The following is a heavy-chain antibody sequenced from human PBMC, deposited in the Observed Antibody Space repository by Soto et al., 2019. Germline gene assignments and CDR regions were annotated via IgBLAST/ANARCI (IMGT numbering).Heavy chain of an antibody. V-gene: IGHV5-51*01. CDR3: ARPARSGGGMDV. J-gene: IGHJ6*02. Sequence: GGSMRLSCAASGFTFSSYWMSWVRQMPGKGLEWMGIIYPGDSDTRYSPSFQGQVTISADKSISTAYLQWSSLKASDTAMYYCARPARSGGGMDVWGQGTTVTVSS. D-gene: IGHD3-10*01. CDR2: IYPGDSDT. CDR1: GFTFSSYW.